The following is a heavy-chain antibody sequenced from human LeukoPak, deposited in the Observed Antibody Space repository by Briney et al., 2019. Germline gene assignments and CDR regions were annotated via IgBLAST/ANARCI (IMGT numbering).Heavy chain of an antibody. CDR3: ARPLDSSNHYVAY. J-gene: IGHJ4*02. V-gene: IGHV3-21*01. Sequence: GGSLRLSCAASGFTFSRNAMNWVRQAPGKGLEWVSFISSSSNYMSYADSVKGRFTISRDNAKNSLYLQMNSLRAEDTAVYYCARPLDSSNHYVAYWGQGPLVTVAA. CDR1: GFTFSRNA. D-gene: IGHD6-13*01. CDR2: ISSSSNYM.